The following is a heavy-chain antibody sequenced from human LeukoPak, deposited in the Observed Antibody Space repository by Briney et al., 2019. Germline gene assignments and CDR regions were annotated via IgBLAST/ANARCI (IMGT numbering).Heavy chain of an antibody. CDR2: ISSSGSTI. V-gene: IGHV3-11*01. J-gene: IGHJ4*02. CDR3: VIRLPHTGNYRFDY. D-gene: IGHD3-9*01. Sequence: PGGSLRLSCAASGFTFSDYYMSWIRQAPGKGLEWVSYISSSGSTIYYADSVKGRFTISRDNAKNSLYLQMNSLRAEDTAVYYCVIRLPHTGNYRFDYWGQGTLVTVSS. CDR1: GFTFSDYY.